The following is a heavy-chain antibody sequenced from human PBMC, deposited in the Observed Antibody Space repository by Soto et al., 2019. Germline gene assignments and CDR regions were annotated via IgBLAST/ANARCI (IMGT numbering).Heavy chain of an antibody. D-gene: IGHD3-10*01. CDR1: GYTFTGYY. J-gene: IGHJ6*02. V-gene: IGHV1-2*04. CDR3: AREPKIGFHYYGMDV. Sequence: ASVKVSCKASGYTFTGYYMHWVRQAPGQGLEWMGWINPNSGGTNYAQKFQGWVTMIRDTSISTAYMELSRLRSDDTAVYYCAREPKIGFHYYGMDVWGQGTTVTVSS. CDR2: INPNSGGT.